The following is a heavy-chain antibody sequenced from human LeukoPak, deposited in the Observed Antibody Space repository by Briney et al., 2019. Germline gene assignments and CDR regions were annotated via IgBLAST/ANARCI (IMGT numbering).Heavy chain of an antibody. D-gene: IGHD6-19*01. CDR3: AKRGSGWYFDS. CDR1: GFTFNNYA. J-gene: IGHJ4*02. Sequence: PGGSLRLSCAASGFTFNNYAMGWVRQAPGVGLEWGLQWLSGISSSGGSSFYADSVKGRFTISRDNSENVLYLQINNLRADDSAIYYCAKRGSGWYFDSWGRETLVTVSS. CDR2: ISSSGGSS. V-gene: IGHV3-23*01.